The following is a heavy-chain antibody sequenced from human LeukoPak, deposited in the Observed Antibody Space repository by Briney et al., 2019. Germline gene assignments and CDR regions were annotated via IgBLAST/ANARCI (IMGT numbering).Heavy chain of an antibody. CDR2: IKQDGSEK. V-gene: IGHV3-7*01. CDR3: ARSASIAAGADMDV. CDR1: GFTFSSYW. J-gene: IGHJ6*03. Sequence: GGSLRLSCAASGFTFSSYWMSWVRQAPGKGLEWVANIKQDGSEKYYVDSVKGRFTISRDNAKNSLYLQMNSLRAEDTAVYYCARSASIAAGADMDVWGKGTTVTVS. D-gene: IGHD6-6*01.